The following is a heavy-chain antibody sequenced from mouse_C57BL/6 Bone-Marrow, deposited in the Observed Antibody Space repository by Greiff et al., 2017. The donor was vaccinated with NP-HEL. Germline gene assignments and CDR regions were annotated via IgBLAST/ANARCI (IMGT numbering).Heavy chain of an antibody. D-gene: IGHD2-14*01. CDR3: TRRICTDYAMDY. CDR1: GYTFTDYE. J-gene: IGHJ4*01. CDR2: IDPETGGT. V-gene: IGHV1-15*01. Sequence: QVQLKQSGAELVRPGASVTLSCKASGYTFTDYEMHWVKQTPVHGLEWIGAIDPETGGTAYNQKFKGKAILTADKSSSTAYMELRSLTSEDSAVYYCTRRICTDYAMDYWGQGTSVTVSS.